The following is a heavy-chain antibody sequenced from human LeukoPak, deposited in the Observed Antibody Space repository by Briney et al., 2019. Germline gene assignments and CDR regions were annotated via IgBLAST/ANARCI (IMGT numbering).Heavy chain of an antibody. J-gene: IGHJ6*03. CDR2: INHSGST. Sequence: SETLSLTCAVYSGSFSGYYWNWIRQPPGKGLEWIGEINHSGSTNYNPSLKSRVTISVDTSKNQFSLKLSSVTAADTAVYFCARGYGYYYYYMDVWGTGTTVTISS. D-gene: IGHD3-10*01. CDR3: ARGYGYYYYYMDV. CDR1: SGSFSGYY. V-gene: IGHV4-34*01.